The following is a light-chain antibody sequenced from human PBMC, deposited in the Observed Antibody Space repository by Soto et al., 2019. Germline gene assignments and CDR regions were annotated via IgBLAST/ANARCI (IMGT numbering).Light chain of an antibody. CDR2: GNS. CDR1: SSNIGAGYD. CDR3: AAWDDSLNGPSYV. V-gene: IGLV1-40*01. Sequence: QSVLTQPPSVSGAPGQRVTISCTGSSSNIGAGYDVHWYQQLPGTAPKLLIHGNSNRPSGVPDRFSGSKSGTSASLAITGLQAEDEADYYCAAWDDSLNGPSYVFGTGTKLTVL. J-gene: IGLJ1*01.